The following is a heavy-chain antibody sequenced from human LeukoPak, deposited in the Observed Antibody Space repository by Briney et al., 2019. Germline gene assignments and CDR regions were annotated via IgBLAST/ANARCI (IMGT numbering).Heavy chain of an antibody. D-gene: IGHD3-22*01. CDR1: GGTFSSYA. V-gene: IGHV1-69*04. Sequence: SVKVSCKASGGTFSSYAISWVRQAPGQGLEWMGRIIPIFGIANYAQKFQGRVTITADKSTSTAYMELSSLRSEDTAVYYCARDTDDSSGYYGNFDYWGQGTLVTVSS. CDR3: ARDTDDSSGYYGNFDY. CDR2: IIPIFGIA. J-gene: IGHJ4*02.